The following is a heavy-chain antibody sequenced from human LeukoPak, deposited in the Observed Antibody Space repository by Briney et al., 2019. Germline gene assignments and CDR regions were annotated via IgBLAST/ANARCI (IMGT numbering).Heavy chain of an antibody. CDR3: ASSTYYYDSSGYYSYYFDY. Sequence: SETLSLTCAVSRGSITNSSYYWSWIRQPPGKGLEWIGEINHSGSTNYNPSLKSRVTISVDTSKNQFSLKLSSVTAADTAVYYCASSTYYYDSSGYYSYYFDYWGQGTLVTVSS. CDR1: RGSITNSSYY. V-gene: IGHV4-34*01. CDR2: INHSGST. D-gene: IGHD3-22*01. J-gene: IGHJ4*02.